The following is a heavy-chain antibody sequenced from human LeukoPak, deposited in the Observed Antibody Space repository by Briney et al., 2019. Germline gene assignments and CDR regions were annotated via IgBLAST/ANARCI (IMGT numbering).Heavy chain of an antibody. V-gene: IGHV3-7*04. Sequence: GGPPRLSCAASGFTFSSHWMSSVRQAPGKGLEWVANIKQDGSEKYYVDSVKGRLTITRDNAKNSLYMQMNRLRDEDTAVYYCARASVLRFLEFDYWGQGTLVTVSS. J-gene: IGHJ4*02. CDR2: IKQDGSEK. CDR1: GFTFSSHW. D-gene: IGHD3-3*01. CDR3: ARASVLRFLEFDY.